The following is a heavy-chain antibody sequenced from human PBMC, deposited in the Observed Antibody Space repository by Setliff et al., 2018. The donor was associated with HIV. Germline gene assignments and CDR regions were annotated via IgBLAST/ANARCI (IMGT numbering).Heavy chain of an antibody. Sequence: SETLSLTCTVSGGSISSGSYYCSWIRQPPGKGLEWIGEINNSGSTNYSPSLKSRVTISVHASRNQFSLRLSSVTAADTAVYYCARATQLRSGVVDPAAKHFYYYMDVWGKGTTVTVSS. CDR1: GGSISSGSYY. D-gene: IGHD2-2*01. J-gene: IGHJ6*03. V-gene: IGHV4-39*07. CDR3: ARATQLRSGVVDPAAKHFYYYMDV. CDR2: INNSGST.